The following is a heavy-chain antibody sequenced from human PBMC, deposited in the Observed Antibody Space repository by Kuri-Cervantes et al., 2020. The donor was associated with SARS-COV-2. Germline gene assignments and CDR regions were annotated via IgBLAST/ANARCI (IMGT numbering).Heavy chain of an antibody. CDR1: GGSISSSSYY. J-gene: IGHJ4*02. Sequence: SETLSLTCTVSGGSISSSSYYWGWIRQPPGKGLEWIGSIYYSGSTYYNPSLKSRVTISVDTSKNQFSLKLSSVTAADTAVYYCARHPPEYYSLYYFDYWGQGTLVPSPQ. CDR2: IYYSGST. CDR3: ARHPPEYYSLYYFDY. V-gene: IGHV4-39*01. D-gene: IGHD3-10*01.